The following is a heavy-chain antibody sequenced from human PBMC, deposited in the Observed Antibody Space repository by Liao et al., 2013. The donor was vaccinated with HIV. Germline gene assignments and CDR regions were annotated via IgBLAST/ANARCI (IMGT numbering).Heavy chain of an antibody. CDR2: VYHGGST. CDR3: TTAFKVGIFDN. CDR1: GGSVSGGAHL. J-gene: IGHJ4*02. D-gene: IGHD2-21*01. V-gene: IGHV4-30-4*08. Sequence: QVQLQESGPGLVKPSQTLSLTCTVSGGSVSGGAHLWGWIRQSPGKGLEWIGHVYHGGSTYYTPSLRGRVSILVDPSKNDVSLTLRSVTAADTAVYYCTTAFKVGIFDNWGQGILVTVAS.